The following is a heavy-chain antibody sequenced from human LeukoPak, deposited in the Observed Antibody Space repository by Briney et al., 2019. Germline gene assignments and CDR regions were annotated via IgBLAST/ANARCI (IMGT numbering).Heavy chain of an antibody. J-gene: IGHJ1*01. CDR3: ARRSGSYRAGAEYFQH. Sequence: PSETLSLTCAVSGYSISSGYYWGWIRQSPGKGLEWIGSIYHSGSTYYNPSLKSRVTISVDTSKNHFSLRLSSVTAADTAVHYCARRSGSYRAGAEYFQHWGQGTLVTVSS. V-gene: IGHV4-38-2*01. CDR1: GYSISSGYY. CDR2: IYHSGST. D-gene: IGHD1-26*01.